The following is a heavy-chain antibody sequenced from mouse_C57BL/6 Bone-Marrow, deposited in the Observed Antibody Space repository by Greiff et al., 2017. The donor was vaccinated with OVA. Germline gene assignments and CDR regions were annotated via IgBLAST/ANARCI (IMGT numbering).Heavy chain of an antibody. D-gene: IGHD2-2*01. CDR3: ARTSLLWLRRGYYFDY. Sequence: DVQLQEPGAELVKPGASVKLSCTASGFNIKDYYMHWVKQRTEQGLEWIGRIDPEDGETKYAPKFKGKATITADTSSNTAYLQLSSLTSEDTAVYYCARTSLLWLRRGYYFDYWGQGTTLTVSS. V-gene: IGHV14-2*01. CDR1: GFNIKDYY. J-gene: IGHJ2*01. CDR2: IDPEDGET.